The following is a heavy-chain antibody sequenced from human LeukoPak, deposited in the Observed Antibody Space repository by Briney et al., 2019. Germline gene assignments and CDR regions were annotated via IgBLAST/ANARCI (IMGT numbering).Heavy chain of an antibody. J-gene: IGHJ6*03. CDR1: GFTLSTYA. Sequence: GGSLRLSCVASGFTLSTYAMSWVRQAPGKGLEWVSTISGSGGSTYYADSVKGRFTISRDNSKNTLYLQMNRLRAEDTAVYYCAKGGAVSSKSITMIRGTRRYYYYMDVWGKGTTVTISS. D-gene: IGHD3-10*01. V-gene: IGHV3-23*01. CDR2: ISGSGGST. CDR3: AKGGAVSSKSITMIRGTRRYYYYMDV.